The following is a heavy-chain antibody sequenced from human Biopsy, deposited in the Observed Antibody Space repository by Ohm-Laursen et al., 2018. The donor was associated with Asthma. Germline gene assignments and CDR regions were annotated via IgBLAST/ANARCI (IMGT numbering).Heavy chain of an antibody. V-gene: IGHV3-30-3*01. CDR1: GFTFSDYD. J-gene: IGHJ6*02. D-gene: IGHD1-20*01. CDR2: ISYDGTNK. Sequence: SLRLSCAASGFTFSDYDMHWVRQAPGKGLEWVAVISYDGTNKDYADSVKGRFTFSRDNSQNTLSLEMNSLRVEDTAVYYCARDLRSDNWNPWGMDVWGQGTTVTVSS. CDR3: ARDLRSDNWNPWGMDV.